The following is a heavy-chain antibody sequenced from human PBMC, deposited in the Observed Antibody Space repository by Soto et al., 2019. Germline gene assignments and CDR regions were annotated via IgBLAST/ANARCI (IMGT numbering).Heavy chain of an antibody. V-gene: IGHV1-24*01. J-gene: IGHJ6*02. CDR2: FDPEDGET. CDR3: ARVGYSDILTGYYTYYYYGMDV. Sequence: ASVKVSCKVSGYTLTELSMHWVRQAPGKGLEWMGGFDPEDGETIYAQKFQGRVTMTEDTSTDTAYMELRSLRSEDTAVYYCARVGYSDILTGYYTYYYYGMDVWGQGTTVTVSS. CDR1: GYTLTELS. D-gene: IGHD3-9*01.